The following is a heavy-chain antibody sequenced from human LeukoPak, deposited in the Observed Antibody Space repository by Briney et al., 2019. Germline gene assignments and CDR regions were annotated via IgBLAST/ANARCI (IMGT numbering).Heavy chain of an antibody. Sequence: GGSLRLSCEASGFTFSNYVIHWVRRAPGKGLEWLAVISYDGTNKYYADSVRGRFTISRDHSKTTVDLQMDSLGGADTAVYYCARSPTYYYMDVWGKGTTVTVSS. CDR2: ISYDGTNK. CDR1: GFTFSNYV. CDR3: ARSPTYYYMDV. J-gene: IGHJ6*03. V-gene: IGHV3-30-3*01.